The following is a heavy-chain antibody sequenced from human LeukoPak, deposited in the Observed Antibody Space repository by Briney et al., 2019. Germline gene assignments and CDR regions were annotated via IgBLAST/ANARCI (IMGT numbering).Heavy chain of an antibody. CDR1: GASISSRTYY. CDR2: IYYSGST. D-gene: IGHD3-10*01. V-gene: IGHV4-61*05. J-gene: IGHJ4*02. Sequence: SETLSLTCTVSGASISSRTYYWSWIRQPPGKGLEWIGYIYYSGSTNYNPSLKSRVTISVDTSKNQFSLKLSSVTAADTAVYYCASHSGSYPYFDYWGQGTLVTVSS. CDR3: ASHSGSYPYFDY.